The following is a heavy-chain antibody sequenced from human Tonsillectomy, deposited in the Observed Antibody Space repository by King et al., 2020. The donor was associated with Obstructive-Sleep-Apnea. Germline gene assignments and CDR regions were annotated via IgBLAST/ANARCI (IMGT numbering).Heavy chain of an antibody. CDR1: GGSISSSSYY. J-gene: IGHJ5*02. CDR2: IYYSGST. D-gene: IGHD3-22*01. CDR3: ARTYYYDSSGYQYNWFDP. Sequence: QLQESGPGLVKPSETLSLTCTVSGGSISSSSYYWGWIRQPPGKGLEWIGSIYYSGSTYYNPSLKSRVTISVDTSKNQFSLKLSSVTAADTAVYYFARTYYYDSSGYQYNWFDPWGQGTLVTVSS. V-gene: IGHV4-39*01.